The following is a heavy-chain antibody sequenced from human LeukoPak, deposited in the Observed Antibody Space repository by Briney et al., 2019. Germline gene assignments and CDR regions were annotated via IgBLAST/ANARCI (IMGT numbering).Heavy chain of an antibody. CDR2: INPNSGGT. CDR3: AREFKAAAGAFDY. J-gene: IGHJ4*02. CDR1: GYTFTGYY. Sequence: ASVKVSCKAAGYTFTGYYMHWVRQAPGQGLEWMGWINPNSGGTNYAQKFQGRVTMTRDTSISTAYMELSRLRSDDTAVYYCAREFKAAAGAFDYWGQGTLVTVSS. V-gene: IGHV1-2*02. D-gene: IGHD6-13*01.